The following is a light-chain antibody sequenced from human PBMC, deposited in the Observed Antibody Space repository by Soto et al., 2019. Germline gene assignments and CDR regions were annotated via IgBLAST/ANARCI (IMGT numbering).Light chain of an antibody. CDR1: QSISSW. V-gene: IGKV1-5*01. Sequence: DIQMTQSPSTLSASVGDRVTITCRASQSISSWLAWYQQKPGKAPKLLIYDASSLESGVPSRFSCSGSGTEVTLTISSRQPDDFATYYCQQYNSYSPTFGQGTKLEIK. J-gene: IGKJ2*01. CDR3: QQYNSYSPT. CDR2: DAS.